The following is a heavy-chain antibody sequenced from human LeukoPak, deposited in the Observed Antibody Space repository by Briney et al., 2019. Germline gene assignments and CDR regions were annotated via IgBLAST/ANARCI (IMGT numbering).Heavy chain of an antibody. Sequence: SGTLSLTCTVSGGSISSYYWNWIRQPAGKGLEWIGRVYSSGTTSYNPSLKTRVTMSVDTSKNQFSLKLSSVTAADTAVYYCAGESYSSSWYSDYWGQGTLVTVSS. CDR3: AGESYSSSWYSDY. V-gene: IGHV4-4*07. CDR1: GGSISSYY. J-gene: IGHJ4*02. CDR2: VYSSGTT. D-gene: IGHD6-13*01.